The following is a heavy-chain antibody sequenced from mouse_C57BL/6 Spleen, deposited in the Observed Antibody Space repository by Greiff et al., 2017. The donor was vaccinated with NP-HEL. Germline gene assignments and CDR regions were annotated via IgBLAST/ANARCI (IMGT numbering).Heavy chain of an antibody. Sequence: VEPGASVQISCKVSGYTFTDHTIHWMKQRPEQGLEWIGYIYPRDGSTKYNEKFKGKATLTADKSSSTAYMQLNSLTSEDSAVYFCARGDYGSRYFDDWGQGTTLTVSS. V-gene: IGHV1-78*01. D-gene: IGHD1-1*01. CDR3: ARGDYGSRYFDD. CDR1: GYTFTDHT. J-gene: IGHJ2*01. CDR2: IYPRDGST.